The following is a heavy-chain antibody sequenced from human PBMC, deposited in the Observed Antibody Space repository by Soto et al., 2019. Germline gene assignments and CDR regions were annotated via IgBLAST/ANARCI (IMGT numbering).Heavy chain of an antibody. D-gene: IGHD2-2*02. CDR2: IRSKTNSYAT. CDR3: GVGAILFGDFDY. J-gene: IGHJ4*02. CDR1: GFTFSGSA. V-gene: IGHV3-73*01. Sequence: GGSLRLSCAASGFTFSGSAMHWVRQASGKGLEWVGRIRSKTNSYATAYAASVKGRFTISRDDSKNTAYLQMNSLKTEDTAVYYCGVGAILFGDFDYWGQGTLVTVSS.